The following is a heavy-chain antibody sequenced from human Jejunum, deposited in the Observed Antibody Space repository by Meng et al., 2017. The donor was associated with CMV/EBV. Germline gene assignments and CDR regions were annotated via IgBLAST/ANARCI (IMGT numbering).Heavy chain of an antibody. CDR1: GFTFSLHA. V-gene: IGHV3-30*04. D-gene: IGHD6-13*01. Sequence: AFGFTFSLHAMHWARQAPGKGLEWVAVTSYDGNSKYYTDSVKGRFTISRDNSDNILYLHMNSLRADDPALYYCARDGGGFNSSPFDHWGQGTLVTVSS. J-gene: IGHJ5*02. CDR3: ARDGGGFNSSPFDH. CDR2: TSYDGNSK.